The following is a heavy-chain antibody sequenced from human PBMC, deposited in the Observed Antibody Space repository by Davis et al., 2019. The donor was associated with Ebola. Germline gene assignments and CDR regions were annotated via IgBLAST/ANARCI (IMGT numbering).Heavy chain of an antibody. Sequence: ASVKVSCKASGYTFTSYAMHWARQAPGQRLEWMGWINAGNGNTKYSQKFQGRVTITRDTSASTAYMELSSLRSEDTAVYYCARDHCSSTSCYVWFDPWGQGTLVTVSS. J-gene: IGHJ5*02. CDR2: INAGNGNT. D-gene: IGHD2-2*01. CDR3: ARDHCSSTSCYVWFDP. V-gene: IGHV1-3*01. CDR1: GYTFTSYA.